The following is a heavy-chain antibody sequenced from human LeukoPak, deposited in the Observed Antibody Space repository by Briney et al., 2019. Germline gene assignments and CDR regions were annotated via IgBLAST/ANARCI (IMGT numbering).Heavy chain of an antibody. D-gene: IGHD1-26*01. CDR1: AFTFSSYA. CDR2: APHDGTSP. J-gene: IGHJ4*02. CDR3: ARQSLGASGLDH. Sequence: GGSLRLSCAASAFTFSSYAMHWVRQAPNKGLDWVAVAPHDGTSPSHAASVNGRFTISRDNSKDTVFLQMDSLRVDDTAIYYCARQSLGASGLDHWGQGVLVTVSS. V-gene: IGHV3-30*04.